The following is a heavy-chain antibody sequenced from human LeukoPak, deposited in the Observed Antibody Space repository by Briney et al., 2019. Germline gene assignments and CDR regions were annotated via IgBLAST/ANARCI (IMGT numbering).Heavy chain of an antibody. CDR3: ARDRRLWFGEPSNWFDP. CDR1: RFTFSDYW. CDR2: IKQDGSEK. J-gene: IGHJ5*02. Sequence: GGSLRLSCAASRFTFSDYWMNWVRQAPGKELEWVANIKQDGSEKYYVDSVKGRFTISRDNAKNSLYLQMNSLRAEDTAVYYCARDRRLWFGEPSNWFDPWGQGTLVTVSS. V-gene: IGHV3-7*01. D-gene: IGHD3-10*01.